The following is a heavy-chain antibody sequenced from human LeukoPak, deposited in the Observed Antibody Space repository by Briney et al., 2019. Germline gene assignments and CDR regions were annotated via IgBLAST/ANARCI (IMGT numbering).Heavy chain of an antibody. D-gene: IGHD3-10*01. CDR3: ARGYYGLGFGYYMDV. V-gene: IGHV3-53*01. CDR2: IYSGGST. Sequence: GGSLRLSCAASGFTVSSNYMSWVRQVPGKGLEWVSVIYSGGSTYYADSVKGRFTISRDNSKNTLYLQMNSLRAEDTAVYYCARGYYGLGFGYYMDVWGKGTTVT. CDR1: GFTVSSNY. J-gene: IGHJ6*03.